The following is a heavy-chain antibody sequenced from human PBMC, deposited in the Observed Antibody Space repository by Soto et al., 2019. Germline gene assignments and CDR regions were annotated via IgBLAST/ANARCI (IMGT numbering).Heavy chain of an antibody. CDR1: GYTFTSYA. V-gene: IGHV1-3*01. Sequence: QVQLVQSGAEVKKPGASVKVSCKASGYTFTSYAMHWVRQAPGQRLEWMGWINAGNGNTKYSQKFQGRVTITRDTSASTAYMALSSLRSEDTAVYYCASSLGRNYDSSGYYSPYYYYGMDVWGQGTTVTVSS. J-gene: IGHJ6*02. CDR2: INAGNGNT. D-gene: IGHD3-22*01. CDR3: ASSLGRNYDSSGYYSPYYYYGMDV.